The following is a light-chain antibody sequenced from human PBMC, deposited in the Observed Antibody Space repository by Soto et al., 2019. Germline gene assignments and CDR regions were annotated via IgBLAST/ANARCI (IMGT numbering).Light chain of an antibody. J-gene: IGLJ1*01. V-gene: IGLV1-47*02. CDR1: SSNIGSNY. CDR2: NNN. CDR3: AAWDDSLSAFYV. Sequence: QSALTQPPSASGTPGQRVTISCSGSSSNIGSNYVYWYQQLPGTAPKLLIYNNNQRPSGVPDRFSGSKSGTSASLAISGLRSEDEADYYCAAWDDSLSAFYVFGTGTKLTVL.